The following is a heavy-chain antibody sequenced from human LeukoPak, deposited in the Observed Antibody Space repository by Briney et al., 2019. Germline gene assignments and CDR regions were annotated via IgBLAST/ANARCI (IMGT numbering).Heavy chain of an antibody. V-gene: IGHV3-23*01. CDR2: ITGSGGST. Sequence: GGSLRLSCAASGFTFSNYAMSWVRQAPGKGLEWVSGITGSGGSTYYTDSVRGRFTISRDHSRNTLYLQMNSLSADDTALYHCAKDSGFCSSTSYCTYFDSWGQGTLVTVSS. CDR3: AKDSGFCSSTSYCTYFDS. CDR1: GFTFSNYA. J-gene: IGHJ4*02. D-gene: IGHD2-2*02.